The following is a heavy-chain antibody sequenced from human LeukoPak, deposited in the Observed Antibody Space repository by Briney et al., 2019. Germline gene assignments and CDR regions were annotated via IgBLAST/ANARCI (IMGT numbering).Heavy chain of an antibody. CDR3: ARDHLVVVTAIPYYYGMDV. CDR2: ISWNSGSI. V-gene: IGHV3-9*01. J-gene: IGHJ6*02. Sequence: PGGSLRLSCAASGFTFDDYAMHWVRQAPGKGLEWVSGISWNSGSIGYADSVKGRFTISRDNAKNSLYLQMNSLRAEDTAVYYCARDHLVVVTAIPYYYGMDVWGQGTTVTVSS. CDR1: GFTFDDYA. D-gene: IGHD2-21*02.